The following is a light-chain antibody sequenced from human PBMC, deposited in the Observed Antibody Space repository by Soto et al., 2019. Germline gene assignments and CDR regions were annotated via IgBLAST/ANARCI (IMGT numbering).Light chain of an antibody. CDR2: GNS. V-gene: IGLV1-40*01. J-gene: IGLJ2*01. CDR1: SSNIGAGYD. CDR3: QSNDSSLSVV. Sequence: QSVLTQPPSVSGAPGQRVTISCTGSSSNIGAGYDVHWYQQLPGTAPKLLIYGNSNRPSGVPDRFSGSKSGTSASLAITGFQAEDEADYYCQSNDSSLSVVFGGGTKVTVL.